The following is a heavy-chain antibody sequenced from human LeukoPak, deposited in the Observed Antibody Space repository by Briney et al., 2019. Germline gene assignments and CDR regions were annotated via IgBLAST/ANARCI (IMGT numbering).Heavy chain of an antibody. V-gene: IGHV3-21*05. D-gene: IGHD3-3*01. Sequence: PGGSLRLSCAASGFTFSSYSMNWVRQAPGKGLEWVSYISSSSSYIYYADSVKGRFPISRDNAKNSLYLQMNSLRAEDTAVYYCARQMPRYDFWSGYYDDYWGQGTLVTVSS. CDR3: ARQMPRYDFWSGYYDDY. J-gene: IGHJ4*02. CDR1: GFTFSSYS. CDR2: ISSSSSYI.